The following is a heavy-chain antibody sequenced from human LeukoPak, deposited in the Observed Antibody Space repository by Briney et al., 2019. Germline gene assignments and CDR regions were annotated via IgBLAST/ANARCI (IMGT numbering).Heavy chain of an antibody. J-gene: IGHJ5*02. CDR3: VRDRDANWFDP. CDR1: GFTFSSYS. CDR2: ISSTSSYM. Sequence: GGSLRLSCAASGFTFSSYSMNWVRQAPGKGLEWVSSISSTSSYMYYGDSVKGRFTISRDNAKNSLYLQMNSLRAEDTAIYYCVRDRDANWFDPWGQGTLVTVSS. V-gene: IGHV3-21*01.